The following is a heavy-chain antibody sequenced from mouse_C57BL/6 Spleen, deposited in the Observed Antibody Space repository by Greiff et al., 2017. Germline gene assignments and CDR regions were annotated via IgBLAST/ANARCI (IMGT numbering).Heavy chain of an antibody. CDR1: GFNIKDDY. V-gene: IGHV14-4*01. CDR2: IDPENGDT. J-gene: IGHJ2*01. Sequence: VQLQQSGAELVRPGASVKLSCTASGFNIKDDYMHWVKQRPEQGLEWIGWIDPENGDTEYASKFQGKATITADTSSNTAYLQLSSLTSEDTAVYYCTTKGYGSSYWGQGTTLTVSS. CDR3: TTKGYGSSY. D-gene: IGHD1-1*01.